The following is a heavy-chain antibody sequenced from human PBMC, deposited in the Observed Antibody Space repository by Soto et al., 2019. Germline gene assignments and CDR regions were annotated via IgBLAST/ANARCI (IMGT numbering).Heavy chain of an antibody. CDR2: IWSDGIYK. J-gene: IGHJ4*02. D-gene: IGHD3-22*01. V-gene: IGHV3-33*01. CDR1: GFSFSSFG. CDR3: ARDFSGSKTEIDY. Sequence: QVQMVESGGGVAQPGRSLRLSCAASGFSFSSFGMHWVRQTPGKGLEWVALIWSDGIYKYYADSVKGRFTISRDNSKNTLYLQTNSLRAEDTAVYYCARDFSGSKTEIDYWGQGTLVTVSS.